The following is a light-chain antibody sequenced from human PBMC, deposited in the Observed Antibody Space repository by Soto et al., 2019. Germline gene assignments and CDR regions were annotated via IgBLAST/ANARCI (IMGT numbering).Light chain of an antibody. CDR3: QSYDSSLSAVV. V-gene: IGLV1-40*01. J-gene: IGLJ2*01. CDR2: GNS. CDR1: SSNIGAGYD. Sequence: QSVLTQPPSVSGAPGQRVTISFTGSSSNIGAGYDVHWYQQLPGTAPKLLIYGNSHRPSGVPDRFSGSKSGTSASLAITGLQAEDEADYYCQSYDSSLSAVVFGGGTKLTVL.